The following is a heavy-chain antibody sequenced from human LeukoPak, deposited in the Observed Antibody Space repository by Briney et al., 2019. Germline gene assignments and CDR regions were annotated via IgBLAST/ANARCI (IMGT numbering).Heavy chain of an antibody. CDR3: AKCRGVRGVIIAY. CDR1: GFTFSDYA. V-gene: IGHV3-33*06. D-gene: IGHD3-10*01. Sequence: GGSLRLSCETSGFTFSDYAMHWVRQAPGKGLEWVAVIWHDGSRKYYADSVKGRFTISRDNSKNTLYLQMNSLRAEDTAVYYCAKCRGVRGVIIAYWGQGTLVTVSS. J-gene: IGHJ4*02. CDR2: IWHDGSRK.